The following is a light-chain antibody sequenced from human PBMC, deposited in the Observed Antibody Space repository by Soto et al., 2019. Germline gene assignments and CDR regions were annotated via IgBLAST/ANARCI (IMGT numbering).Light chain of an antibody. V-gene: IGKV3-20*01. CDR3: QQYGNSPYT. J-gene: IGKJ2*01. Sequence: EIVLTQSPGTLSLSPGERATLSCRASQSVSSSYLAWFQQKPGQAPKLLIYGASSRATGIPDRFSGSESGTDFTLTISRLEPEDFAVYYCQQYGNSPYTFGQGNKLEIK. CDR2: GAS. CDR1: QSVSSSY.